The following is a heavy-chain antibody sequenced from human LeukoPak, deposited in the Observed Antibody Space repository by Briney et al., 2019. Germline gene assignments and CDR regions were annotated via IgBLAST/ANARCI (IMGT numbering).Heavy chain of an antibody. CDR3: ASGSMGYYGSGSSPLYYFDY. CDR1: GFTFSSYS. V-gene: IGHV3-48*01. Sequence: GGSLRLSCAASGFTFSSYSMNWVRQAPGKGLEWVSYISSSGSTTYYADSVKGRFTISRDNSKNTLYLQMNSLRAEDTAVYYCASGSMGYYGSGSSPLYYFDYWGQGTLVTVSS. J-gene: IGHJ4*02. CDR2: ISSSGSTT. D-gene: IGHD3-10*01.